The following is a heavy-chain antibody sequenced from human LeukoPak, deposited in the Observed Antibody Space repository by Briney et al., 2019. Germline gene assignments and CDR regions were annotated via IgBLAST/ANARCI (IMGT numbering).Heavy chain of an antibody. CDR3: ARSYYDFWSGYYKQRYYFDY. J-gene: IGHJ4*02. Sequence: SETLSLTCTVSGGSVTSYYWSWIRQPAGKGLEWIGRMYTSGSTNYNPSLKSRVTMSVDTSKNQFSLKLSSVTAADTAVYYCARSYYDFWSGYYKQRYYFDYWGQGTLVTVSS. D-gene: IGHD3-3*01. CDR1: GGSVTSYY. V-gene: IGHV4-4*07. CDR2: MYTSGST.